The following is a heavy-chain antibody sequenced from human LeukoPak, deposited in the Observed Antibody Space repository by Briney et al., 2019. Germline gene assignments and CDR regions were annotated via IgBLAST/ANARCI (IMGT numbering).Heavy chain of an antibody. V-gene: IGHV1-69*05. Sequence: GSSVKVSCKASGGTSSTYAISWVRQAPGHGLEWMGRIIPIFGTANYAQKFQGRVTITTDESTSTANMELSSLRSEDTAVYYCARDRYHPGGDYGDYEALYYYMDVWGKGTTVTVSS. CDR1: GGTSSTYA. J-gene: IGHJ6*03. CDR3: ARDRYHPGGDYGDYEALYYYMDV. D-gene: IGHD4-17*01. CDR2: IIPIFGTA.